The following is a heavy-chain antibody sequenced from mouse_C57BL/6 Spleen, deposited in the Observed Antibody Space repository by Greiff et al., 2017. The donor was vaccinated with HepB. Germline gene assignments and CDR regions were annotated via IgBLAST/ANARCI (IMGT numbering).Heavy chain of an antibody. CDR1: GFTFSDYG. J-gene: IGHJ4*01. CDR3: AKGYTGHAMDY. CDR2: ISSGSSTI. Sequence: EVQLVESGGGLVKPGGSLKLSCAASGFTFSDYGMHWVRQAPEKGLEWVAYISSGSSTIYYADTVRGRFTISRDNAKNTLFLQMTSLRSEDTAMYYCAKGYTGHAMDYWGQGTSVTVSS. V-gene: IGHV5-17*01. D-gene: IGHD5-1-1*01.